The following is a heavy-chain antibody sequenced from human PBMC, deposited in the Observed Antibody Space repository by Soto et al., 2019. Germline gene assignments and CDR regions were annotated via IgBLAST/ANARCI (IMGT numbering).Heavy chain of an antibody. J-gene: IGHJ3*02. CDR2: IYSGGST. CDR3: ARGIAVTTRAFDI. CDR1: GFTVSSNY. V-gene: IGHV3-53*04. D-gene: IGHD4-17*01. Sequence: EVQLVESGGGLVQPGGSLRLSCAASGFTVSSNYMSWVRQAPGKGLEWVSVIYSGGSTYYADSVKGRFTISRHNSKNTLYLQRNSLRAEDTAVYYCARGIAVTTRAFDIWGQGTMVTVSS.